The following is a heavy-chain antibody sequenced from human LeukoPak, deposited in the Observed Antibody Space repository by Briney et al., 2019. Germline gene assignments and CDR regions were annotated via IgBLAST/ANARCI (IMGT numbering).Heavy chain of an antibody. J-gene: IGHJ3*02. D-gene: IGHD3-9*01. CDR3: ARGRIILTGYTSTIDAFDI. CDR2: MNPNSGNT. CDR1: GYTFTSYD. Sequence: ASVKVSCKASGYTFTSYDINWVRQATGQGLEWMGWMNPNSGNTGYAQKFQGRVTITRSTSISTAYMELSSLRSEDTAVYYCARGRIILTGYTSTIDAFDIWGQGTMVTVSS. V-gene: IGHV1-8*03.